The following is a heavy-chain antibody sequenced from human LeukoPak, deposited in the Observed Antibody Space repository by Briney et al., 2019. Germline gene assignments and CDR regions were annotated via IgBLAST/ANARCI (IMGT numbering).Heavy chain of an antibody. V-gene: IGHV1-69*04. Sequence: GASVKVSCKASGGTFSSYAISWVRQAPGQGLEWMGRIIPILGIANYAQKLQGRVTITADKSTSTAYMELSSLRSEDTAVYYCASAPRIQLWARYFDYWGQGTLVTVSS. D-gene: IGHD5-18*01. CDR2: IIPILGIA. CDR1: GGTFSSYA. J-gene: IGHJ4*02. CDR3: ASAPRIQLWARYFDY.